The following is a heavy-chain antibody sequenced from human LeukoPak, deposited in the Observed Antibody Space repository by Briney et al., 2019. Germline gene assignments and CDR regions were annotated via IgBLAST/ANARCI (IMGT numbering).Heavy chain of an antibody. CDR2: IYHSGST. V-gene: IGHV4-59*01. D-gene: IGHD5-12*01. CDR1: GGSISTYY. Sequence: PSETLSLTCTLSGGSISTYYWSWIRQPPGKGLEWIGCIYHSGSTNYNPSLKSRVTISVDTSENQFSLKLSSVTAADTAVYYCARGGGYASPIGYWGQGALVTVSS. CDR3: ARGGGYASPIGY. J-gene: IGHJ4*02.